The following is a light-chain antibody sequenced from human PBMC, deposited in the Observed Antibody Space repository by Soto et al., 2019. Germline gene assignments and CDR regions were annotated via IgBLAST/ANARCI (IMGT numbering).Light chain of an antibody. V-gene: IGLV1-44*01. J-gene: IGLJ2*01. CDR1: SSNIGRNT. CDR3: AALDGSLNGVL. Sequence: QSVLTQPPSASGTPGQRVTISCSGSSSNIGRNTVNWYQQLPGTAPKLLRYSNDQRPSGVPDRFSGSKSGTSASLAISGLQSEDEAEYYCAALDGSLNGVLFGGGTKVTVL. CDR2: SND.